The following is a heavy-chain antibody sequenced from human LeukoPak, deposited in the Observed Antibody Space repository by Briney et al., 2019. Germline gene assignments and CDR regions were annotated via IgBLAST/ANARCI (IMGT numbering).Heavy chain of an antibody. D-gene: IGHD6-19*01. CDR1: GYTFTGYY. CDR2: ISAYNGNT. J-gene: IGHJ5*02. V-gene: IGHV1-18*04. Sequence: ASVKVSCKASGYTFTGYYMHWVRQAPGQGLEWMGWISAYNGNTNYAQKLQGRVTMTTDTSTSTAYMELRSLRSDDTAVYYCARDAGWSREDWFDPWGQGTLVTVSS. CDR3: ARDAGWSREDWFDP.